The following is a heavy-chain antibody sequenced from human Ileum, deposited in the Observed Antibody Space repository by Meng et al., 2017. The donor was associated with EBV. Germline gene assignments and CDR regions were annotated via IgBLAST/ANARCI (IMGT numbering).Heavy chain of an antibody. V-gene: IGHV4-30-4*01. CDR1: GDSISSGGYF. CDR2: IYYSGNT. J-gene: IGHJ4*02. D-gene: IGHD1-14*01. Sequence: VPLKVARHDLVNPSLPLSLTCTVSGDSISSGGYFWSWIRQPPGKGLKWIGYIYYSGNTYYKPSLKSRVTMSVDTSKNQFSLKLSSVTAADTAVYYCARSLTTPYYFDDWGQGTLVTVSS. CDR3: ARSLTTPYYFDD.